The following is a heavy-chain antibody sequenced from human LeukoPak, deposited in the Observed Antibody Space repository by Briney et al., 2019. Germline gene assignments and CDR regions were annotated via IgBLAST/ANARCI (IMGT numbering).Heavy chain of an antibody. CDR3: ATRLETSYSSSFGDY. Sequence: ASVKVSCKASGGTFSSYAISWVRQAPGQGLEWMGGIIPIFGTANYAQKFQGRVTITADESTSTAYMELSSLRSEDTAVYYCATRLETSYSSSFGDYWGQGTLVTVSS. CDR2: IIPIFGTA. CDR1: GGTFSSYA. D-gene: IGHD6-6*01. J-gene: IGHJ4*02. V-gene: IGHV1-69*13.